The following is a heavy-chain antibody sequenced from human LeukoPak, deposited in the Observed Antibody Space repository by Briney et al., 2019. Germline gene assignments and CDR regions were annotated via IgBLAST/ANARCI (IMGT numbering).Heavy chain of an antibody. CDR2: IYYSGST. D-gene: IGHD5-18*01. CDR3: ARDGYSYGNYYYYMDV. Sequence: SETLSLTCTVTGGSISSYYWSWIRQPPGKGLEWIGYIYYSGSTNYNPSLKSRVTISVDTSKNQFSLKLSSVTAADTAVYYCARDGYSYGNYYYYMDVWGKGTTVTVSS. CDR1: GGSISSYY. J-gene: IGHJ6*03. V-gene: IGHV4-59*01.